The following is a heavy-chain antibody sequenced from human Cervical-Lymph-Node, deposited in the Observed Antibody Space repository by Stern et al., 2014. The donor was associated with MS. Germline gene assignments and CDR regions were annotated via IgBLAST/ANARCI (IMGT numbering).Heavy chain of an antibody. CDR1: GFKFDDFA. CDR2: LGWNSEGR. D-gene: IGHD3-16*01. CDR3: AKADDYAAGIDA. Sequence: EVQLLESGGGMVQPGRSLRLSCEASGFKFDDFAMHWVRQAPGKGLEWGSGLGWNSEGRGYADSVQGRFTISRDNAKSSLYLQMNSLTAEDTALYYCAKADDYAAGIDAWGQGTLVVVSS. J-gene: IGHJ5*02. V-gene: IGHV3-9*01.